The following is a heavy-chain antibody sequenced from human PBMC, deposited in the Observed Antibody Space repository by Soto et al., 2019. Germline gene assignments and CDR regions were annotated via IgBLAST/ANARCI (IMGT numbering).Heavy chain of an antibody. CDR1: GVSISSYY. V-gene: IGHV4-59*01. CDR2: IYYSGNT. J-gene: IGHJ4*02. CDR3: ARDRSSGWTDY. Sequence: PSETLSLTCTVSGVSISSYYWSWIRQPPGKGLEWIGYIYYSGNTNYNPSLKSRVTISVDTSKNQFSLKLSSVTAADTAVYYCARDRSSGWTDYWGQGTLVTVSS. D-gene: IGHD6-19*01.